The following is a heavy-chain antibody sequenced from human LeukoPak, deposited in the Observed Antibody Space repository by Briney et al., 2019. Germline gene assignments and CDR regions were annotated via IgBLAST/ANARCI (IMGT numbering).Heavy chain of an antibody. J-gene: IGHJ4*02. CDR1: GFTFSSYA. Sequence: PGGSLRPSCAASGFTFSSYAMHWVRQAPGKGLEWVAVISYDGSNEYYADSVKGRFTISRDNSKNTLYLQMNSLRAEDTAVYYCARPYSSGWFFPDYWGQGTLVTVSS. V-gene: IGHV3-30-3*01. CDR3: ARPYSSGWFFPDY. CDR2: ISYDGSNE. D-gene: IGHD6-19*01.